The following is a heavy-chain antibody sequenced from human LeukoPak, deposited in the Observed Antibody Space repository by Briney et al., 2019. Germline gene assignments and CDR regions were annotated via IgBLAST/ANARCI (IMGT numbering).Heavy chain of an antibody. J-gene: IGHJ5*02. V-gene: IGHV4-4*07. Sequence: SETLSLTCTVSSGSISSYYWSWIRQPAGKGLEWIGRFYTSGSTNYNPSLKSRVTMSVDTSKNQFSLKLSSVTAADTAVYYCARIRYCSSTSCYAGVHWFDPWGQGTLVTVSS. CDR1: SGSISSYY. D-gene: IGHD2-2*01. CDR2: FYTSGST. CDR3: ARIRYCSSTSCYAGVHWFDP.